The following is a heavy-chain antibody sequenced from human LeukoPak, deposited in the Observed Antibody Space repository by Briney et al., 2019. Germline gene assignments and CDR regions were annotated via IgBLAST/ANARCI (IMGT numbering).Heavy chain of an antibody. D-gene: IGHD3-3*01. V-gene: IGHV3-23*01. CDR3: AKIAGGDYDFWSGSWDY. CDR2: ISGSGGST. Sequence: GGSLRLSCAASGFTFSTYAMNWVRQAPGKGLEWVSAISGSGGSTYYADSVKGRFTISRDNSKNALFLQMNSLRAEDTALYYCAKIAGGDYDFWSGSWDYWGQGTLVTVSS. CDR1: GFTFSTYA. J-gene: IGHJ4*02.